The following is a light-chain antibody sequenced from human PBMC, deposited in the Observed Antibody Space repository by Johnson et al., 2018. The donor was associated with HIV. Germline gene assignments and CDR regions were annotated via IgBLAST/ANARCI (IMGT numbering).Light chain of an antibody. CDR2: ENN. CDR1: SSNIGNNY. Sequence: QSVLTQPPSVSAAPGQKVTISCSGSSSNIGNNYVSWYQQLPGTAPKLLIYENNKRPSGIPDRFSGSKSGTSATLGITGLPTGDEADYYCGTWDSSLNSYVFGTGTKATVL. J-gene: IGLJ1*01. V-gene: IGLV1-51*02. CDR3: GTWDSSLNSYV.